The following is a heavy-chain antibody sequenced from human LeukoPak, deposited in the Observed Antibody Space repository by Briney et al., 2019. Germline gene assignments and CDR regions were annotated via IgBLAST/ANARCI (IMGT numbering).Heavy chain of an antibody. D-gene: IGHD3-16*02. CDR1: GFTFYDYA. Sequence: GGALRLSCAASGFTFYDYAMHWVRQAPGKGLEGVSGISWNSGSIGYADSVKGRFTISRDNAKNSLYLQMNSLRAEATALYYCAKASLGELSLYDYWGQGTLVTVSS. V-gene: IGHV3-9*01. CDR2: ISWNSGSI. CDR3: AKASLGELSLYDY. J-gene: IGHJ4*02.